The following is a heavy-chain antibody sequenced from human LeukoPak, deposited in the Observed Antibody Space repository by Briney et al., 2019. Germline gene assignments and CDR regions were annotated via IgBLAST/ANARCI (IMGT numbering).Heavy chain of an antibody. D-gene: IGHD3-3*01. CDR3: TREGGEGDYTAFDL. CDR2: IRKKNAGYTT. V-gene: IGHV3-72*01. CDR1: GFIFSAYI. Sequence: GGSLRLSCAASGFIFSAYIMDWVRQAPGKGLEWIGRIRKKNAGYTTEYAASVKGRFVVSRDDSKDSVFLQMNSLETEDTAVYYCTREGGEGDYTAFDLWGQGTMVTVFS. J-gene: IGHJ3*01.